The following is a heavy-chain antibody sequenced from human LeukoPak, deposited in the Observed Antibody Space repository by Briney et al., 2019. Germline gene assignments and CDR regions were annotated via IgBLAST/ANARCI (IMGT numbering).Heavy chain of an antibody. V-gene: IGHV3-7*01. D-gene: IGHD6-19*01. CDR3: ARQTGSSGWSIFDP. CDR1: GFTFSSYW. CDR2: IKQDGSEK. J-gene: IGHJ5*02. Sequence: PGGSLRLSCAASGFTFSSYWMSWVRQAPGKGLEWVANIKQDGSEKYYVDSVKGRFTISRDNAKNSLYLQMNSLRAEDTAVYYCARQTGSSGWSIFDPWGQGTLVTVSS.